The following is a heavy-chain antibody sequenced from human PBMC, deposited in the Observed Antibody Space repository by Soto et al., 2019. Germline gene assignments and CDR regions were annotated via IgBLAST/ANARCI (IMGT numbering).Heavy chain of an antibody. CDR2: IDPSDSYT. Sequence: PGESLKISCKGSGYSFTSYWISWVRQMPGKGLEWMGRIDPSDSYTNYSPSLQGHVTISADKSISTAYLQWSSLKASDTAMYYCARLEVVTDYYYYGMDVWGQGTTVTVSS. J-gene: IGHJ6*02. V-gene: IGHV5-10-1*01. CDR3: ARLEVVTDYYYYGMDV. D-gene: IGHD2-15*01. CDR1: GYSFTSYW.